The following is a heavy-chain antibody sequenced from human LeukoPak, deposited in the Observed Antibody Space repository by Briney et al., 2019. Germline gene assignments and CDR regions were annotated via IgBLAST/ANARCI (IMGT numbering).Heavy chain of an antibody. CDR1: GGSFSSYY. CDR3: ARGPTISETAYFDS. J-gene: IGHJ4*02. V-gene: IGHV4-34*01. Sequence: SQTLSLTRAVYGGSFSSYYWSWIRQSPGKGLEWIAEINHRGDANYNASVKSRVTISVDTSKNQFSLKLTSLTGADTAVYFCARGPTISETAYFDSCGQGTLVTVSS. CDR2: INHRGDA. D-gene: IGHD1-1*01.